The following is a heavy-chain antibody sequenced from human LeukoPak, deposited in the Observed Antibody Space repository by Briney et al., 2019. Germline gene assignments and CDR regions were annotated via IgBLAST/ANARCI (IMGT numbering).Heavy chain of an antibody. J-gene: IGHJ6*02. CDR3: AKDSSSSNYYYGMDV. Sequence: GGSLRLSCAASGFTFSSYGMHWVRQAPGKGLEWVAVISDDGSNKYYVDSVKGRVTISRDNSKNTLFLQINSLRAEDTAVYYCAKDSSSSNYYYGMDVWGQGTTVTVSS. CDR1: GFTFSSYG. D-gene: IGHD6-6*01. CDR2: ISDDGSNK. V-gene: IGHV3-30*18.